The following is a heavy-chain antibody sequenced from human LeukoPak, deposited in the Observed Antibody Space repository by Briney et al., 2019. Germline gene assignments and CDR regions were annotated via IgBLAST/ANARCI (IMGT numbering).Heavy chain of an antibody. CDR2: IWYDGSNK. J-gene: IGHJ4*02. D-gene: IGHD3-3*01. V-gene: IGHV3-30*19. CDR3: ARAYYDFKYYFDY. CDR1: GFTFSSYG. Sequence: PGGSLRLSCAASGFTFSSYGMHWVRQAPGKGLEWVAVIWYDGSNKYYADSVKGRFTISRDNSKNTLYLQMNSLRAEDTAVYYCARAYYDFKYYFDYWGQGTLVTVSS.